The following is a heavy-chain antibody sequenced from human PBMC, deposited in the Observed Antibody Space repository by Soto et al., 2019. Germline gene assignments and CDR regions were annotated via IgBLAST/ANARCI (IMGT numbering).Heavy chain of an antibody. Sequence: QVQLMESGGGVVQPGRSLRLSCAASGFTFSSYGMHWVRQAPGKGLEWVAVISYDGSNKYYADSVKGRFTISRDNSKNTLYLQMNSLRAEDTAVYYCEKHLAAAGKEGTDYWGQGTLVTVSS. D-gene: IGHD6-13*01. V-gene: IGHV3-30*18. J-gene: IGHJ4*02. CDR1: GFTFSSYG. CDR2: ISYDGSNK. CDR3: EKHLAAAGKEGTDY.